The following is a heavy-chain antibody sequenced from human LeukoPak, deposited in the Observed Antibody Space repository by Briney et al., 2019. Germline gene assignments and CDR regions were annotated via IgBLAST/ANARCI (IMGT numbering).Heavy chain of an antibody. CDR3: ARGRLARSPYFDY. CDR2: LSDVGTN. V-gene: IGHV4-59*01. CDR1: GVSISSYY. D-gene: IGHD6-19*01. J-gene: IGHJ4*02. Sequence: SETLSLTCAVSGVSISSYYWGWIRQHPGKGLEWIGYLSDVGTNDYNPSLKGRVTISRDTSKNQFSLRLSSVTAADTAVYYCARGRLARSPYFDYWGQGTLVSVSS.